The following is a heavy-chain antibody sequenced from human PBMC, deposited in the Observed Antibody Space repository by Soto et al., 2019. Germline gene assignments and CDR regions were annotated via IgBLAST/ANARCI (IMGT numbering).Heavy chain of an antibody. CDR3: ARCIQEDYYYGMDV. CDR1: GGSISSSSYY. D-gene: IGHD5-18*01. V-gene: IGHV4-39*01. CDR2: IYYSGST. J-gene: IGHJ6*02. Sequence: PSETLSLTCTVSGGSISSSSYYWGWIRQPPGKGLEWIGSIYYSGSTYYNPSLKSRVTISVDTSKNQFSLKLSSVTAADTAVYYCARCIQEDYYYGMDVWGQGTTVTVSS.